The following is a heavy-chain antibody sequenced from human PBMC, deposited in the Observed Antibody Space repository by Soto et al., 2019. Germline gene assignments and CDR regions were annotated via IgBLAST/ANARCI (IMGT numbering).Heavy chain of an antibody. J-gene: IGHJ6*02. CDR1: GGPISSGDYY. D-gene: IGHD3-10*01. CDR3: GRSGSGRYGMDV. V-gene: IGHV4-30-4*02. Sequence: SDTLSHTFTASGGPISSGDYYWSWIRQYPGKGLEWIGYIHYSGNTYYNPSLNSRVTISVDTSKNHLSLKLTSVTATDTAVYYCGRSGSGRYGMDVWGQGTTVT. CDR2: IHYSGNT.